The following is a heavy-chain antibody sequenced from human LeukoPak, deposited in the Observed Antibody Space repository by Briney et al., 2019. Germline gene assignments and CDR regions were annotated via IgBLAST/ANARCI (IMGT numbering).Heavy chain of an antibody. J-gene: IGHJ4*02. D-gene: IGHD3-22*01. Sequence: PSETLSLTCAVYGGSFSGYYWSWIRQPPGKGLEWIGEINHSGSTNYNPSLKSRVTISVDTSKNQFSLRLSSVTAADTAVYYCASDVDDSSGYYYEDYWGQGTLVTVSS. CDR2: INHSGST. CDR3: ASDVDDSSGYYYEDY. CDR1: GGSFSGYY. V-gene: IGHV4-34*01.